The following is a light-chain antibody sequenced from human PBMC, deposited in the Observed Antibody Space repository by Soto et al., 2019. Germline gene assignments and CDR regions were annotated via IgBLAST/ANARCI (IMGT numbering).Light chain of an antibody. V-gene: IGLV2-8*01. CDR3: SSYAGSSNV. CDR1: SSDVGGYNY. Sequence: QSALTQPPSASGSPGQSVAISCTGTSSDVGGYNYVCWYQHHPGKAPKLMIYEVNKRPSGVPDRFSGSKSGNTASLTVSGLQAEEEADYYCSSYAGSSNVFGTGSKVTVL. J-gene: IGLJ1*01. CDR2: EVN.